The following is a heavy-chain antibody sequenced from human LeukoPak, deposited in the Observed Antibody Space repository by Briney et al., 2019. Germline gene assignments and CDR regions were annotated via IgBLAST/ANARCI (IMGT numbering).Heavy chain of an antibody. J-gene: IGHJ4*02. D-gene: IGHD1-26*01. CDR2: IYYSGGT. V-gene: IGHV4-59*01. Sequence: SETLSLTCTVSGGSISSYYWSWIRQPPGKGLEWIGYIYYSGGTNYNPSLKSRVTISVDTSKNQFSLKLSSVTAADTAVYYCARDRRGVGAAPFDYWGQGTLVTVSS. CDR3: ARDRRGVGAAPFDY. CDR1: GGSISSYY.